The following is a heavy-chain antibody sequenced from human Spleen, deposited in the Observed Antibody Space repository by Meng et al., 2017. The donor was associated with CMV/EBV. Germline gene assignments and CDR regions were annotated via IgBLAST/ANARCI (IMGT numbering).Heavy chain of an antibody. CDR3: ARGNWGSRYFDL. Sequence: QVQLGQSGAEGKKPGASVKVSCTTAGYPFRGYYIHWVRQAPGQGLEWVGRIDPHSGDTKKFQDRVTMTTDTSISTAYMELSSLRSDDTAVYYCARGNWGSRYFDLWGRGTLVTVSS. CDR2: IDPHSGDT. V-gene: IGHV1-2*06. D-gene: IGHD7-27*01. J-gene: IGHJ2*01. CDR1: GYPFRGYY.